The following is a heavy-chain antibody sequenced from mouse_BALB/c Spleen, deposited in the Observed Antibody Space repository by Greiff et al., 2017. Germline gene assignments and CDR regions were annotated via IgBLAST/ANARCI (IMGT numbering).Heavy chain of an antibody. CDR1: GYTFTSYY. V-gene: IGHV1S56*01. CDR3: ARYDYGFAY. Sequence: VQGVESGPELVKPGASVRISCKASGYTFTSYYIHWVKQRPGQGLEWIGWIYPGNVNTKYNEKFKGKATLTADKSSSTAYMQLSSLTSEDSAVYFCARYDYGFAYWGQGTLVTVSA. CDR2: IYPGNVNT. J-gene: IGHJ3*01. D-gene: IGHD2-4*01.